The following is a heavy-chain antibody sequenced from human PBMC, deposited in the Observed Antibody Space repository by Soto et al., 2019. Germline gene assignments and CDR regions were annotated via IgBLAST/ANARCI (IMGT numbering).Heavy chain of an antibody. J-gene: IGHJ4*02. CDR3: ARDWQQGGGFGEGNYFDY. Sequence: SETLSLTCSVSGGSVSSGTYYWSWIRQPPGKGLEWIGHIYYSGSTNYNPSLKSRVTISVDTSKNQFSLRLSSVTAADTAVYYCARDWQQGGGFGEGNYFDYWGQGTLVTVSS. V-gene: IGHV4-61*01. CDR2: IYYSGST. D-gene: IGHD3-10*01. CDR1: GGSVSSGTYY.